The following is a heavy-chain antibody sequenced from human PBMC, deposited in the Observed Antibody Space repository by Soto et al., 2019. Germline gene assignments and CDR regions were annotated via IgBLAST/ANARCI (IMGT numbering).Heavy chain of an antibody. D-gene: IGHD6-6*01. CDR3: ARGRYCSSSGGLYYYYGMDV. CDR2: IIPIFGTA. V-gene: IGHV1-69*06. Sequence: SGKFSCKATGGTFSSYAISWVRQAPGQGLEWLGGIIPIFGTANYAQKFQGRVTITADKSTSTAYMELSSLRSEDTAVYYCARGRYCSSSGGLYYYYGMDVWGQGTTVTVSS. CDR1: GGTFSSYA. J-gene: IGHJ6*02.